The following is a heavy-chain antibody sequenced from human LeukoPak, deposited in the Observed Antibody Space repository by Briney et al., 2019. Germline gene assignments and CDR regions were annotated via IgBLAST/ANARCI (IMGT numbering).Heavy chain of an antibody. CDR3: AVNYGSSSYSYDY. V-gene: IGHV5-51*01. D-gene: IGHD3-22*01. CDR2: IYPGDSDT. CDR1: GYSFTTYW. Sequence: TGESLKISCKASGYSFTTYWIAWVRQMPGKGLEWMGSIYPGDSDTKYSPSFRGQVTISADKSITTAYLQWSSLKASDTAIYYCAVNYGSSSYSYDYWGQGILVTVSS. J-gene: IGHJ4*02.